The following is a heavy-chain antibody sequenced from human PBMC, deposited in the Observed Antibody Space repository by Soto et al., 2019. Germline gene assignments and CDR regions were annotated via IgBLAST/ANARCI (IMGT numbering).Heavy chain of an antibody. Sequence: GASVKVSCKASGYTFTGYYMHWVRQAPGQGLEWMGWINPNSGGTNYAQKFQGWVTMTRDTSISTAYMELSRLRSDDTAVYYCARAGRNSGGRVYYVSGGYSPLGAFDIWGQVKMVTISS. CDR2: INPNSGGT. D-gene: IGHD3-10*01. CDR3: ARAGRNSGGRVYYVSGGYSPLGAFDI. CDR1: GYTFTGYY. J-gene: IGHJ3*02. V-gene: IGHV1-2*04.